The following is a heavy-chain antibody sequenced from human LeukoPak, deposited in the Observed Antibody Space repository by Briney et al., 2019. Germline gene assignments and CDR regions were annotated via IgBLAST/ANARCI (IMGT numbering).Heavy chain of an antibody. D-gene: IGHD5-18*01. J-gene: IGHJ4*02. Sequence: PGQSLTLSSAAAGFTLSSYGMSWVRPAPGEGLEWVANIKQDGSQKYYVGTMKGRCTISRNNAKSSLYLQMNSLRADDTAVYYSARGYRTFGDWGQGTLVTVS. CDR3: ARGYRTFGD. V-gene: IGHV3-7*03. CDR1: GFTLSSYG. CDR2: IKQDGSQK.